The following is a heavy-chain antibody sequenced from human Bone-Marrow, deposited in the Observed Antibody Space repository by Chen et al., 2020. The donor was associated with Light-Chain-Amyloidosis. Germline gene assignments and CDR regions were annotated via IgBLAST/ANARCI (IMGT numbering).Heavy chain of an antibody. Sequence: QVQLQESGPGLVKPSETLSLTYTVSGGSVSSGSSYWTWIRQPPGKGLEWIGYVYYTGIANYNPSLESRLTISVDAPHNHFSLRLTSVTAADTAVYYCARLSGDYDYFDSWGQGTRVTVSS. CDR3: ARLSGDYDYFDS. CDR2: VYYTGIA. J-gene: IGHJ4*02. D-gene: IGHD4-17*01. V-gene: IGHV4-61*03. CDR1: GGSVSSGSSY.